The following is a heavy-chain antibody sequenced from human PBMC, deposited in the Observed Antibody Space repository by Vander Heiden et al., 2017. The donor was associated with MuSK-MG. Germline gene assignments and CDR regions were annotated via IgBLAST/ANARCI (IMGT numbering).Heavy chain of an antibody. D-gene: IGHD6-19*01. Sequence: QVQLQQWGAGLLKPSATLSLTCAVHGGSFSGYYWSWIRQPPGKGLEWIGEINHSGSTNYNPSLKSRVTISVDTSKNQFSLKLSSVTAADTAVYYCARGRRAGTPFYWGQGTLVTVSS. CDR3: ARGRRAGTPFY. V-gene: IGHV4-34*01. CDR2: INHSGST. J-gene: IGHJ4*02. CDR1: GGSFSGYY.